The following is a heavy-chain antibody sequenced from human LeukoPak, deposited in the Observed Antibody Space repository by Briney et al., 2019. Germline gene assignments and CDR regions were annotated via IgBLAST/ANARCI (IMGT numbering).Heavy chain of an antibody. J-gene: IGHJ4*02. CDR3: AKDDRWLQFCC. CDR1: GFTFSSYG. D-gene: IGHD5-24*01. CDR2: IRHDGSSE. V-gene: IGHV3-30*02. Sequence: GGSLRLSCAASGFTFSSYGIHWVRQTPGKGLEWVAFIRHDGSSEYYADSVKGRFTISRDNSKNTLYLQMNSLRAEDTAVYYCAKDDRWLQFCCWGQGTLVTVSA.